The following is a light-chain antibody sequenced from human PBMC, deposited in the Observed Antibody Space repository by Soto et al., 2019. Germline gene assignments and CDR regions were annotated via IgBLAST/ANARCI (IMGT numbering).Light chain of an antibody. Sequence: IVMTQSPLSLPVTPGEPASISCRSSQSLLHSNAYNYLDWYLQKPGQSPQLLIYFGSNRASGVPDRFSGSGSGTDFTLKISSVEAEDVGVYYCMQTLQTPYTFGQGTKLEIK. CDR1: QSLLHSNAYNY. CDR2: FGS. J-gene: IGKJ2*01. V-gene: IGKV2-28*01. CDR3: MQTLQTPYT.